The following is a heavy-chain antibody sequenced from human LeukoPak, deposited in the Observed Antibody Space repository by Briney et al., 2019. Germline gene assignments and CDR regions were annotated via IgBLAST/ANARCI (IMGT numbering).Heavy chain of an antibody. D-gene: IGHD1-26*01. V-gene: IGHV1-3*01. CDR1: GYTFISYA. Sequence: ASVKVSCKASGYTFISYAMHWVRQAPGQRLEWMGWINAGNGNTKYSQKFQGRVTITRDTSASTAYMELSSLRSEDTAVYYCARVGREVGATSTNYFDYWGQGTLVTVSS. J-gene: IGHJ4*02. CDR2: INAGNGNT. CDR3: ARVGREVGATSTNYFDY.